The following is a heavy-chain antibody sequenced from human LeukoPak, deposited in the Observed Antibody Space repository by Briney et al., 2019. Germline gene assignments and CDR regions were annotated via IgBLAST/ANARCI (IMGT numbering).Heavy chain of an antibody. CDR2: MFHSGDT. V-gene: IGHV4-38-2*01. CDR3: AKVGAYGDYARHDY. CDR1: GYSIRSGSY. J-gene: IGHJ4*02. D-gene: IGHD4-17*01. Sequence: PSETLSLTCDVSGYSIRSGSYWGWLRQPPGKGLEWIGCMFHSGDTYHNPSLKSRVTIPADTSKNQFSLKLTSVTAADTAVYYCAKVGAYGDYARHDYWGQGTLVTVSS.